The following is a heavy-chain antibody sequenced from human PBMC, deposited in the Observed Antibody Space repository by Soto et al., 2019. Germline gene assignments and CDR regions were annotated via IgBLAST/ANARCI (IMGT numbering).Heavy chain of an antibody. CDR2: FDPEDGET. D-gene: IGHD4-4*01. J-gene: IGHJ4*02. CDR1: GYTLTELS. CDR3: ATPPRGNYPHPLGY. V-gene: IGHV1-24*01. Sequence: GASVKVSCKVSGYTLTELSMHWVRQAPGKGLEWMGGFDPEDGETIYAQKFQGRVTMTEDTSTDTAYMELSSLRSEDTAVYYCATPPRGNYPHPLGYWGQGTLVTVSS.